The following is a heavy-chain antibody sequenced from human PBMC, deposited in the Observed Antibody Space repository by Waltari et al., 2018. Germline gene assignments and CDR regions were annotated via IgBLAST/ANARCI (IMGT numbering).Heavy chain of an antibody. Sequence: QVQLQQWGAGLLQPSETLSLTCAVYGGSFSGYYWSWIRQPPEKGLEWIGEINHSGSANYNPSLKSRVTISVDTSKNQFSLKLSSVTAADTAVYYCVGGEMATMGAFDLWGQGTLVTVSS. CDR3: VGGEMATMGAFDL. V-gene: IGHV4-34*01. CDR1: GGSFSGYY. D-gene: IGHD5-12*01. CDR2: INHSGSA. J-gene: IGHJ3*01.